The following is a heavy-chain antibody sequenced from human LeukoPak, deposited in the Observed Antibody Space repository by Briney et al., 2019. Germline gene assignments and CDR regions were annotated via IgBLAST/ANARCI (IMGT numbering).Heavy chain of an antibody. D-gene: IGHD6-19*01. CDR3: ARGSSSGWYDGYYFDY. CDR2: INPNSGGT. V-gene: IGHV1-2*02. CDR1: GYTFTGYY. Sequence: ASVKVSCETSGYTFTGYYMHWVRQAPGQGLEWMGWINPNSGGTNYAQKFQGRVTMTRDTSISTAYMELSRLRSDDTAVYYCARGSSSGWYDGYYFDYWGQGTLVTVSS. J-gene: IGHJ4*02.